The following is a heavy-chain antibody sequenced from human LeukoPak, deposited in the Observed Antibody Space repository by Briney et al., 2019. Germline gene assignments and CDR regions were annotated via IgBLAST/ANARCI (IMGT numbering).Heavy chain of an antibody. CDR1: SASISSYY. CDR2: IYYSGST. J-gene: IGHJ4*02. D-gene: IGHD6-13*01. Sequence: PSETLSLTCTVSSASISSYYWSWVRQPPGKGLEWIRYIYYSGSTNYNPSLKSRVTISVDTSQNQFSLKLSSVTTADTAVYYCAKDSGSWPYYFDYWGQGTLVTVSS. CDR3: AKDSGSWPYYFDY. V-gene: IGHV4-59*01.